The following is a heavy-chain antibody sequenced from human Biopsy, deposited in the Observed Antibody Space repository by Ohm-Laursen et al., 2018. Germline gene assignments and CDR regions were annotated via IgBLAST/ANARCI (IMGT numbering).Heavy chain of an antibody. J-gene: IGHJ6*02. CDR3: ARENGILNYGNFKYYHYYVMDV. CDR2: IFYRGST. D-gene: IGHD4-11*01. CDR1: NVSFSSFY. Sequence: SETLSLTCAVYNVSFSSFYWSWIRQPPGKGLEWIGSIFYRGSTHYKPSLKSRVNISVDTSRNQVSLTLSSVTAADTAVYYCARENGILNYGNFKYYHYYVMDVWGQGTKVTVSS. V-gene: IGHV4-34*11.